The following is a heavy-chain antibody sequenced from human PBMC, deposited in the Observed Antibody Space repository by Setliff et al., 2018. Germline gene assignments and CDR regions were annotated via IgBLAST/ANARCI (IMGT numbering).Heavy chain of an antibody. V-gene: IGHV3-7*01. CDR2: INQDGNDK. CDR3: AKGLGYDTATYYAYFDY. Sequence: GSLRLSCAASGFTFSSAGMAWVRQAPGKGLECVAVINQDGNDKYYVDSAKGRFTISRDNAKSSLYLQLNYLRVEDTAVYYCAKGLGYDTATYYAYFDYWGQGTLVTVSS. D-gene: IGHD2-15*01. J-gene: IGHJ4*02. CDR1: GFTFSSAG.